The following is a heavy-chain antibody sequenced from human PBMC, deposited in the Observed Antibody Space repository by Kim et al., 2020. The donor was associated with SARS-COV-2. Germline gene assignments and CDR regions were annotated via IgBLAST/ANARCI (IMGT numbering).Heavy chain of an antibody. Sequence: GGSLRLSCAASGFTFSSYGMHWVRQAPGKGLEWVAVIWYDGSNKYYADSVKGRFTISRDNSKNTLYLPRNSLRAEDTAVYYCARGRGYYDSWGQGTLVTVSS. J-gene: IGHJ4*02. V-gene: IGHV3-33*01. D-gene: IGHD3-22*01. CDR2: IWYDGSNK. CDR1: GFTFSSYG. CDR3: ARGRGYYDS.